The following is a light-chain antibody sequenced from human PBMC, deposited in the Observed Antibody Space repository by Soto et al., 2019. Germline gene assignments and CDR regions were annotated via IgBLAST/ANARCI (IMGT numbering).Light chain of an antibody. V-gene: IGKV3-20*01. CDR3: QQYGRSPMNT. Sequence: ESVLTQSPGTLSLPPGERATLSCRASHSVGSSYLAWYQQKPGQAPRLLIYGASSRATGIPERFSGSGSGTDFTLTISRLEPEDFAVYYCQQYGRSPMNTFGQGTKLEIK. CDR2: GAS. J-gene: IGKJ2*01. CDR1: HSVGSSY.